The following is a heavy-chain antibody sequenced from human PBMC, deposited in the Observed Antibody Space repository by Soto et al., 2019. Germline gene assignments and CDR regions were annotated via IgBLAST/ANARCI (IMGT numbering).Heavy chain of an antibody. V-gene: IGHV1-69*04. CDR3: ARDRSRPSPITIFGVPHMEGNWFDP. J-gene: IGHJ5*02. CDR1: GGTFSSYT. Sequence: SVKVSCNASGGTFSSYTISLVRQAPGQGLEWMGRIIPILGIANYAQKFQGRVTITADKSTSTAYMELSSLRSEDTAVYYCARDRSRPSPITIFGVPHMEGNWFDPWGQGTLVTVSS. CDR2: IIPILGIA. D-gene: IGHD3-3*01.